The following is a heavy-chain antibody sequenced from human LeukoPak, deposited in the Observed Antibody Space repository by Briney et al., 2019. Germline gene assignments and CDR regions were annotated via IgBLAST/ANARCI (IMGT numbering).Heavy chain of an antibody. D-gene: IGHD5-18*01. CDR1: GFTLDDYA. V-gene: IGHV3-43*02. J-gene: IGHJ4*02. CDR3: AKDNEGETYTAPDY. CDR2: ISWDGGST. Sequence: GGCPRLSCAASGFTLDDYAMHWVRQAPGKGLEWVSLISWDGGSTYYADCVKDRFTISRDNSKNSLYLQMNSLRTEDTALYYCAKDNEGETYTAPDYWGQGTLVTVSS.